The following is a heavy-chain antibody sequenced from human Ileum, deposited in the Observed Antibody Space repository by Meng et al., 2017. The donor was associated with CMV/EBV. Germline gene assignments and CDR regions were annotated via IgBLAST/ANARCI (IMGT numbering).Heavy chain of an antibody. CDR3: ARGLVEAPGIEY. D-gene: IGHD2-15*01. Sequence: GGSLRLSCRVSGFTFSDSWMNWVRQAPGKGLEWVANINEDGSGKYYVDSVKGRFTISRDNAKNSVYLQINSLRAEDTAVYYCARGLVEAPGIEYWGQGTLVTGYS. V-gene: IGHV3-7*01. J-gene: IGHJ4*02. CDR2: INEDGSGK. CDR1: GFTFSDSW.